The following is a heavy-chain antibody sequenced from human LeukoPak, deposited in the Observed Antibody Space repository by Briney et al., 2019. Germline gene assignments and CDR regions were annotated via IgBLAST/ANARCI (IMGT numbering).Heavy chain of an antibody. D-gene: IGHD5-12*01. Sequence: GESLRLSCAASGFTFSNYWMSWVRQAPGKGLDWVANIKPDGSEKYYVDSVKGRFTISRDNAKNSLYLQMNSLRAEDTAVYYCAGQYSGYVYQPGEAAYWGQGTLVTVSS. J-gene: IGHJ4*02. CDR1: GFTFSNYW. CDR3: AGQYSGYVYQPGEAAY. CDR2: IKPDGSEK. V-gene: IGHV3-7*01.